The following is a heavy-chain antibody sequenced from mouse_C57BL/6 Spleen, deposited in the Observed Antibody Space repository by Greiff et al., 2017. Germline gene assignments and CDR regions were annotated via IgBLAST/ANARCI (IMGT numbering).Heavy chain of an antibody. D-gene: IGHD1-1*01. Sequence: QVQLKQPGAELVRPGSSVKLSCKASGYTFTSYWMAWVKQRPGQGLEWIGNIYPSDSETHYNQKFKDKATLTVDKSSSTAYMQLSSLTSEDSAVYYCARLFVTTVVPFDYWGQGTTLTVSS. CDR2: IYPSDSET. CDR3: ARLFVTTVVPFDY. V-gene: IGHV1-61*01. CDR1: GYTFTSYW. J-gene: IGHJ2*01.